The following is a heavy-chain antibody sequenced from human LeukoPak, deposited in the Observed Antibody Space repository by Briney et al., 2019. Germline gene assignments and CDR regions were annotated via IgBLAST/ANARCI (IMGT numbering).Heavy chain of an antibody. Sequence: GGSLRLSCAASGFTFSSYGMSWVRQAPGKGLEWISSISGSAGSIYHADSVKGRFTISRDNSQNTLYLRMNSLRAEDTAVYYCAKNIVVVPAAGDCFDPWGQGTLVTVSS. V-gene: IGHV3-23*01. CDR3: AKNIVVVPAAGDCFDP. CDR2: ISGSAGSI. CDR1: GFTFSSYG. J-gene: IGHJ5*02. D-gene: IGHD2-2*01.